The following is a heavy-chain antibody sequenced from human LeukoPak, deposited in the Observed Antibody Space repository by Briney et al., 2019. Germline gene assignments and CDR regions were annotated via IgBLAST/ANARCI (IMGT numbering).Heavy chain of an antibody. CDR2: ISSSSSYI. D-gene: IGHD3-3*01. Sequence: GGSLRLSCAASGFTFSSYSMNWVRQAPGKGLEWVSSISSSSSYIYYADSVKGRFTISRDNAKNSLYLQVNSLRAEDTAVYYCARARPYDFWSGSLDHDAFDIWGQGTMVTVSS. V-gene: IGHV3-21*01. CDR3: ARARPYDFWSGSLDHDAFDI. CDR1: GFTFSSYS. J-gene: IGHJ3*02.